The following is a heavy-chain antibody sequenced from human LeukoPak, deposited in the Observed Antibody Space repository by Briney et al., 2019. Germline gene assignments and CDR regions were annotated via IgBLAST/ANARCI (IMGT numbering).Heavy chain of an antibody. CDR1: GFTFSTYG. J-gene: IGHJ4*02. CDR3: AKDENHYGSGSYYIVV. D-gene: IGHD3-10*01. V-gene: IGHV3-30*02. Sequence: GGSLRLSCAASGFTFSTYGTHWVRQAPGKGLEWVAFIRYDGGNKYYGDSVKGRFTISRDNSKNTLYLQMNSLRTEDTAVYYCAKDENHYGSGSYYIVVWGQGTLVTVSS. CDR2: IRYDGGNK.